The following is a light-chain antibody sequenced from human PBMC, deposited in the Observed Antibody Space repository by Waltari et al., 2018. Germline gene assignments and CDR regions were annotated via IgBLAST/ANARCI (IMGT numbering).Light chain of an antibody. Sequence: ASRTVGTYLAWYQQKPGQPPRLLIFDASSRSTGITAKFRGSGSGTDFTLTVSNLEPEDFAVYFCQQRSSWPYTFGQGTRLEI. V-gene: IGKV3-11*01. CDR2: DAS. J-gene: IGKJ2*01. CDR3: QQRSSWPYT. CDR1: RTVGTY.